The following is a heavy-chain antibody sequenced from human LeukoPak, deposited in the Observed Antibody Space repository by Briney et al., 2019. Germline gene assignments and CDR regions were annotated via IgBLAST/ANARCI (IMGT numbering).Heavy chain of an antibody. J-gene: IGHJ4*02. CDR1: GGSISSGGYS. Sequence: SQTLSLTCDVSGGSISSGGYSWIWIRQPPGKGLEWIGYIYHSGSTYYNPSLKSRVTISVDRSKNQFSLKLSSVTAADTAVYYCARANRWLQTPYFDYWGQGTLVTVSS. CDR3: ARANRWLQTPYFDY. D-gene: IGHD5-24*01. V-gene: IGHV4-30-2*01. CDR2: IYHSGST.